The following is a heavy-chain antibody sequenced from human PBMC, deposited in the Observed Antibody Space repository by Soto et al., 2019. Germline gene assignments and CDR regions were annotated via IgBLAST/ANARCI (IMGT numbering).Heavy chain of an antibody. Sequence: ASVKVSCKASGGTFSSYAISWVRQAPGQGLEWMGGIIPIFGTANYAQKFQGRVTITADESTSTAYMELSSLRSEDTAVYYCASSFRGGYDILTGYYTPLDYWGQGTLVTVSS. V-gene: IGHV1-69*13. CDR3: ASSFRGGYDILTGYYTPLDY. CDR2: IIPIFGTA. D-gene: IGHD3-9*01. CDR1: GGTFSSYA. J-gene: IGHJ4*02.